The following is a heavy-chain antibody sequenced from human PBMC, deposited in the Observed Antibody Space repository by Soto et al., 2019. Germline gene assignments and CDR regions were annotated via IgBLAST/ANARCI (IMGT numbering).Heavy chain of an antibody. Sequence: QVQVKESGPGLVKPSETLSLTCTVSGGSITDYSWSWIRQSAGKGLEWLGRISINGNSHYHPSLRSRVTMSIETSKNQFSLNLRSVTAAATAVYYCARESGDNWAYEVDWGQGTLVTVSS. CDR3: ARESGDNWAYEVD. V-gene: IGHV4-4*07. CDR2: ISINGNS. D-gene: IGHD1-20*01. CDR1: GGSITDYS. J-gene: IGHJ4*02.